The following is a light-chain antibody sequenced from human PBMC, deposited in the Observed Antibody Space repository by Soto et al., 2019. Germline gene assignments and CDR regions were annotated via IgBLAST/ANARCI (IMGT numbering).Light chain of an antibody. Sequence: EIVLTQSPGTLSLSPGGRATLSCRASQSVSSNYLAWYQQKPGQAPRLLIYGASSRATGIPDRFSGSGSGTDFTRNISRLEPEDFAVYYCQQYGSSRWTFGQGTKVEIK. CDR2: GAS. CDR3: QQYGSSRWT. J-gene: IGKJ1*01. CDR1: QSVSSNY. V-gene: IGKV3-20*01.